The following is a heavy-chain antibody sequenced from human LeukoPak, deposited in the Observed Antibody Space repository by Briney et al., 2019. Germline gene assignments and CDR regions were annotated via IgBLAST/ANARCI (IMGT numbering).Heavy chain of an antibody. D-gene: IGHD3-10*01. CDR3: TKAAAGSGDYGMDV. V-gene: IGHV3-30*18. CDR1: GFIFINYG. CDR2: ISHDGSNY. J-gene: IGHJ6*02. Sequence: PGRSLRLSCAASGFIFINYGMHWVRQAPGKGLEWVASISHDGSNYYYADSVKGRFTISRDNSRNTLYLQMNSLKVEDTAVFYCTKAAAGSGDYGMDVWGQGTTVTV.